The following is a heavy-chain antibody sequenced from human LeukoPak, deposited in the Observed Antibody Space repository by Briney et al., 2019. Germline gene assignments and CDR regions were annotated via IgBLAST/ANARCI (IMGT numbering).Heavy chain of an antibody. D-gene: IGHD4-17*01. CDR3: ARHAMDYGDYNDY. J-gene: IGHJ4*02. CDR2: IYPGDSDT. Sequence: GESLKISCKGSGYSFTSYWIGWVRQMPGKGLEWMGIIYPGDSDTRYSPSFQGQVTISADKSISTAYLQWSSLKASDTAMYNCARHAMDYGDYNDYWGQGTLVTVSS. CDR1: GYSFTSYW. V-gene: IGHV5-51*01.